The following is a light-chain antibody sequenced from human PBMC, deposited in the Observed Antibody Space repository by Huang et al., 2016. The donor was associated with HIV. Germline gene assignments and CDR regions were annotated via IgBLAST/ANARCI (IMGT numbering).Light chain of an antibody. CDR2: DAS. CDR1: QDISHF. CDR3: QQYDNPLT. Sequence: ASVGDRVTITCQASQDISHFLNWYQQKPGKAPKLLIYDASNVQTGVPSRFSGGGAGTDFIFTISSLQPEDIATYYCQQYDNPLTFGQGTKVEIK. V-gene: IGKV1-33*01. J-gene: IGKJ2*01.